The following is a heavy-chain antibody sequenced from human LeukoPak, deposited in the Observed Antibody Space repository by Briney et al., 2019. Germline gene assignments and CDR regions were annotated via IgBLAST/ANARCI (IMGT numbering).Heavy chain of an antibody. J-gene: IGHJ5*02. D-gene: IGHD2-21*02. V-gene: IGHV3-21*01. CDR1: GFTFSSYS. CDR2: ISSSSSYI. Sequence: PGGSLRLSCAASGFTFSSYSMNWVRQAPGKGLEWVSSISSSSSYIYYADPVKGRFTISRDNAKNSLYLQMNSLRAEDTAVYYCARDKYCGCDCRSNWFDPWGQGTPVTVSS. CDR3: ARDKYCGCDCRSNWFDP.